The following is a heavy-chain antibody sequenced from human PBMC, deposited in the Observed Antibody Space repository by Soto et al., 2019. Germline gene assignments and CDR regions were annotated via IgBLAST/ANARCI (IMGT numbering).Heavy chain of an antibody. CDR3: TTNTGGVIVSLNAFEI. Sequence: LRLSCAASGLTFSGSTMHWVRQASGKGLEWVGRIRSKANNYATACAASVKGRFTVSRDDSKNTAFLQMNSLKTEDTALYYCTTNTGGVIVSLNAFEIWGQGAMVTVSS. D-gene: IGHD3-16*02. CDR2: IRSKANNYAT. J-gene: IGHJ3*02. CDR1: GLTFSGST. V-gene: IGHV3-73*01.